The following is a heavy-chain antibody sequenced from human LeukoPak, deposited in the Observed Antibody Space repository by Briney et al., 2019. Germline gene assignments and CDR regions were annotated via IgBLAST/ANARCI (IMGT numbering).Heavy chain of an antibody. J-gene: IGHJ3*02. Sequence: SETLSLTCAVYGGSFSEYYSTWIRQPPGKGLEWIGEISYSGSTTYNPSLESRLTISLDTSKNQFSLNLNSVTAADTAVYYCAKSNGYGLIDIWGQGTMVTVSS. CDR3: AKSNGYGLIDI. CDR1: GGSFSEYY. V-gene: IGHV4-34*01. CDR2: ISYSGST. D-gene: IGHD2-2*03.